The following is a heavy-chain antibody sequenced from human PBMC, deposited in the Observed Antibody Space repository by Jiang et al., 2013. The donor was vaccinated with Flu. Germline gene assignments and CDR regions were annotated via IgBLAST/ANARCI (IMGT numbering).Heavy chain of an antibody. CDR3: ARRGDVVVTDYGMDV. CDR1: GGTFSSYA. Sequence: GAEVKKPGSSVKVSCKASGGTFSSYAISWVRQAPGQGLEWMGRIIPILGIANYAQKFQGRVTITADKSTSTAYMELSSLRSEDTAVYYCARRGDVVVTDYGMDVWGQGTTVTVSS. V-gene: IGHV1-69*04. J-gene: IGHJ6*02. CDR2: IIPILGIA. D-gene: IGHD2-21*02.